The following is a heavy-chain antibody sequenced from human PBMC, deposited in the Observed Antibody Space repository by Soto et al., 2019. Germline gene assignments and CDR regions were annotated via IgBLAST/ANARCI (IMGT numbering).Heavy chain of an antibody. CDR1: GGSISSGGYS. V-gene: IGHV4-61*08. Sequence: PSETLSLTCAVSGGSISSGGYSWSWIRQPPGKGLEWIGYIYYSGSTNYNPSLKSRVTISVDTSKNQFSLKLSSVTAADTAVYYCARLSRDGYSSIDYWGQGTLVTVSS. CDR2: IYYSGST. J-gene: IGHJ4*02. CDR3: ARLSRDGYSSIDY. D-gene: IGHD4-4*01.